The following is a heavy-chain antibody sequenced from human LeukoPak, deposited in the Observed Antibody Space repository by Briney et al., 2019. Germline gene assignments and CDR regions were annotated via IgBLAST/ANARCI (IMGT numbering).Heavy chain of an antibody. CDR1: GFSFSSNW. J-gene: IGHJ5*02. V-gene: IGHV3-7*01. CDR2: IKRDGSQK. Sequence: GGSLRLSCAASGFSFSSNWMGWVRQAPGKGLEWVAHIKRDGSQKYYLDSVKGRFTISRDNAKNSLYLQMNSLRVEDTAVYYCARLGLEVGGPNWFDPWGQGTLVTVSS. CDR3: ARLGLEVGGPNWFDP. D-gene: IGHD1-1*01.